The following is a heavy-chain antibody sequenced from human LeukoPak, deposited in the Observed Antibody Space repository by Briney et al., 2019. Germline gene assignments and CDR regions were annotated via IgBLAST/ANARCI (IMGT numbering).Heavy chain of an antibody. V-gene: IGHV4-34*01. D-gene: IGHD6-19*01. J-gene: IGHJ4*02. Sequence: SETLSLACVVYGGSFCGYYWSWIRQPPGRGLEWIGEINHSGSTNYNPSLKSRVTISVDTSKNQFSLKVSSVTAADTAVYYCASGYSSGGTTNWGQETLVTVS. CDR1: GGSFCGYY. CDR3: ASGYSSGGTTN. CDR2: INHSGST.